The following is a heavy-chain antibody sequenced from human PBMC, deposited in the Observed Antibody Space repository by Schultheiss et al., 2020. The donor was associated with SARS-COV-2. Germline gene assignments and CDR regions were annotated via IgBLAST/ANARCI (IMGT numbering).Heavy chain of an antibody. J-gene: IGHJ5*02. Sequence: GESLKISCAASGFTFSSYGMHWVRQAPGKGLEWVAVISYDGSNKYYADSVKGRFTISRDNSKNTLYLKMNSLRAEDTAVYYCARGGGGYYDSSGYLWGRGTLVTVSS. CDR3: ARGGGGYYDSSGYL. D-gene: IGHD3-22*01. CDR1: GFTFSSYG. CDR2: ISYDGSNK. V-gene: IGHV3-30*12.